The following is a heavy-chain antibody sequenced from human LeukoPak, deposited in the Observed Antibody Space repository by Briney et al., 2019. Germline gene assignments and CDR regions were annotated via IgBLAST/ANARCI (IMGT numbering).Heavy chain of an antibody. V-gene: IGHV3-7*01. CDR1: GFTFSSYW. CDR3: AKNPRSIAVSGTYYYYGMDV. D-gene: IGHD6-19*01. Sequence: PGGSLRLSCAASGFTFSSYWMSWVRQAPGKGLEWVANIKQDGSEKYYVDSVKGRFTISRDNAKNSLYLQMNSLRAEDTAVYYCAKNPRSIAVSGTYYYYGMDVWGQGTTVTVSS. CDR2: IKQDGSEK. J-gene: IGHJ6*02.